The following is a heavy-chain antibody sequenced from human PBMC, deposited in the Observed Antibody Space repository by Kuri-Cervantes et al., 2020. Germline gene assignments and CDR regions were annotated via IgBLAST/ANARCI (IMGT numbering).Heavy chain of an antibody. CDR1: GFTFDDYT. CDR3: AKEVAAARNY. Sequence: GGSLRLSCAASGFTFDDYTMHWVRQAPGKGLEWVSLISWDGGSTYYADSVKGRFTISRDNSKNTLYLQMNSLRAEDTAVYYCAKEVAAARNYWGQGTLVTVSS. V-gene: IGHV3-43*01. CDR2: ISWDGGST. J-gene: IGHJ4*02. D-gene: IGHD6-13*01.